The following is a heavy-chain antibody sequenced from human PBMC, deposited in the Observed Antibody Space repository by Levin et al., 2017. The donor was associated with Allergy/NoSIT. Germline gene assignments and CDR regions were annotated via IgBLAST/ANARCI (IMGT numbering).Heavy chain of an antibody. D-gene: IGHD6-19*01. CDR2: ISSSSNTI. CDR3: ARDRALIAVSGTDAFDI. CDR1: GFTFSSYS. Sequence: PGGSLRLSCAASGFTFSSYSMNWVRQAPGKGLEWVSYISSSSNTIYYADSVKGRFTISRDNAKNSLYLQMNSLRAEDTAIYYCARDRALIAVSGTDAFDIWGLGTMVTVSS. J-gene: IGHJ3*02. V-gene: IGHV3-48*01.